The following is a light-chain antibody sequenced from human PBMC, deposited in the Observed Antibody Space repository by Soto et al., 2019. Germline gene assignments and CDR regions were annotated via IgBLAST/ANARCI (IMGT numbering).Light chain of an antibody. Sequence: EIVLTQSPATLSLSPGERAILSCTASQSVSTYVAWYQQKPGQAPRLLIYTASNRATGIPARFSGSGSGTDFTLTISSLEPEDSAVYFCQQRSNWPRVTFGQGTRLDIK. J-gene: IGKJ5*01. CDR1: QSVSTY. CDR2: TAS. V-gene: IGKV3-11*01. CDR3: QQRSNWPRVT.